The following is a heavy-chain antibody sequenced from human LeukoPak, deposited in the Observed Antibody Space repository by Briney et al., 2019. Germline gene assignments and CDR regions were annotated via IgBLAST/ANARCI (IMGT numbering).Heavy chain of an antibody. J-gene: IGHJ6*02. V-gene: IGHV3-7*01. CDR2: IKQDGSEK. CDR1: GFTFSSYW. CDR3: ARDPYYYYYGMDV. Sequence: GGSLRLSCAASGFTFSSYWMSWVRQAPGKGREWVANIKQDGSEKYYVDSVKGRFTISRDNAKNSLYLQMNSLRAEDTAVYYCARDPYYYYYGMDVWGQGTTVTVSS.